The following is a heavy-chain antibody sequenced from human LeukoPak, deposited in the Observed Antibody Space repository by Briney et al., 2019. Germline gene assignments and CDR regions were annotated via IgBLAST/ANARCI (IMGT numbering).Heavy chain of an antibody. Sequence: SETLSLTCTVSGGSIRSYYWSWIRQPAGKGLEWIGRIYTSGSTNYNPSLKSRVTMSVDTSKNQFSLKLSSVTAADTAVYYCARNSRKYCSSTSCYNHYYYYMDVWGKGTTVTVSS. CDR1: GGSIRSYY. CDR2: IYTSGST. V-gene: IGHV4-4*07. D-gene: IGHD2-2*02. CDR3: ARNSRKYCSSTSCYNHYYYYMDV. J-gene: IGHJ6*03.